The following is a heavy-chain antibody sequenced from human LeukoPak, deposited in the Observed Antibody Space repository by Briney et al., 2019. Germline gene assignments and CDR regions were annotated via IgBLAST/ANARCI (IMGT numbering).Heavy chain of an antibody. V-gene: IGHV3-48*02. CDR1: GFSFSGFG. Sequence: GGSLRLSCAASGFSFSGFGMNWVRQAPGKGLEWISYIGSSGSAGGNIYYAVSVKGRFTVSRDNAKVSLFLQMNSLQDADTAVYYCARAPTPYFTYYMDVWGKGTTVTVSS. CDR3: ARAPTPYFTYYMDV. CDR2: IGSSGSAGGNI. D-gene: IGHD2-21*01. J-gene: IGHJ6*03.